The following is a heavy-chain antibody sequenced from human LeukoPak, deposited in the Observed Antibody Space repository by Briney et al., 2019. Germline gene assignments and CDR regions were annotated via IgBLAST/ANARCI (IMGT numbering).Heavy chain of an antibody. CDR1: GFSVSSNY. CDR3: ARGVVTVVLTYCYFDL. D-gene: IGHD2-21*02. CDR2: LYSGGNT. J-gene: IGHJ2*01. Sequence: QTGGSLRLSCAASGFSVSSNYINWVRQAPGKGLEWVSILYSGGNTYYADSVEGRFTISRDNSKNTVYLQMNSLRGEDTAVYYCARGVVTVVLTYCYFDLWGRGTLVTVSS. V-gene: IGHV3-53*01.